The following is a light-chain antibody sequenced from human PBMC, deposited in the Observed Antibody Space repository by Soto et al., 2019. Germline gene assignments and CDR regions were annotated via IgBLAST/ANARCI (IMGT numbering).Light chain of an antibody. Sequence: EIVMPQSTATLSLSPGERATVSCRASQSISSNLAWYQQKPGQAPRLLIYGASTRAPDIPARFSGSGSGTEFTLTISSLQSADFAVYYCQHYNNWPPLTFGGGTKVDIK. CDR2: GAS. CDR1: QSISSN. J-gene: IGKJ4*01. V-gene: IGKV3-15*01. CDR3: QHYNNWPPLT.